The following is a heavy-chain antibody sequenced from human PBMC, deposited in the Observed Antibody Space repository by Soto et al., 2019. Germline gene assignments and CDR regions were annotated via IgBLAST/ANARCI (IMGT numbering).Heavy chain of an antibody. CDR3: TRDPDVGQQLAPGYFDY. J-gene: IGHJ4*02. V-gene: IGHV3-49*04. CDR1: GFTFGDYA. CDR2: IRSKAYGGTT. D-gene: IGHD6-13*01. Sequence: GGSLRLSCTASGFTFGDYAMSWVRQAPGKGLEWVGFIRSKAYGGTTEYAASVKGRFTISRDDSKSIAYLQMNSLKTEDTAVYYCTRDPDVGQQLAPGYFDYWGQGTLVTVSS.